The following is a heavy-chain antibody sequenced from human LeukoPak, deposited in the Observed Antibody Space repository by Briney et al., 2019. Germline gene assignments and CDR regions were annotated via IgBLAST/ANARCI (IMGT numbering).Heavy chain of an antibody. CDR3: ARAPRKFRGIIVTPLYYFDY. V-gene: IGHV3-23*01. Sequence: GGSLRLSCIASGFTFSSYAMGWVRQAPGKGLDWVSAISGSGVTTHYAGSVQGRFSISRDNSKNTLYLQMNSLRAEDTAIYYCARAPRKFRGIIVTPLYYFDYWGQGALVTVSS. J-gene: IGHJ4*02. CDR2: ISGSGVTT. CDR1: GFTFSSYA. D-gene: IGHD3-10*01.